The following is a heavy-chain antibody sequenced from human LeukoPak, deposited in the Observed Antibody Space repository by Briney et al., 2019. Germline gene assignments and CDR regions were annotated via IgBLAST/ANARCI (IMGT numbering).Heavy chain of an antibody. Sequence: PGGSLRLSCAASGFSVSSNYMNWVRQAPEKGLEWVSVIYTGGTIYYADSVKGRFTVSRDDSKNTLYLQMNSLRAEDTAVYYCARVRLERDNDCSGGTCYDYFDCWGQGTLVTVSS. CDR3: ARVRLERDNDCSGGTCYDYFDC. V-gene: IGHV3-53*01. J-gene: IGHJ4*02. D-gene: IGHD2-15*01. CDR2: IYTGGTI. CDR1: GFSVSSNY.